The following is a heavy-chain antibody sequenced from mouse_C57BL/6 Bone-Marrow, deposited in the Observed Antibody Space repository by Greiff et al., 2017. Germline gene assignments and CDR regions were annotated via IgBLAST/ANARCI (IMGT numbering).Heavy chain of an antibody. V-gene: IGHV1-5*01. Sequence: VQLKQPGAELVKPGASVKLSCKASGYTFTSYWMHWVKQRPGQGLEWIGAIYPGNSDTSYNQKFKGKAKLTAVTSASTAYMELSSLTNEDSAVYYCTRPGCYAMDYWGQGTSVTVSS. CDR3: TRPGCYAMDY. CDR2: IYPGNSDT. CDR1: GYTFTSYW. D-gene: IGHD4-1*01. J-gene: IGHJ4*01.